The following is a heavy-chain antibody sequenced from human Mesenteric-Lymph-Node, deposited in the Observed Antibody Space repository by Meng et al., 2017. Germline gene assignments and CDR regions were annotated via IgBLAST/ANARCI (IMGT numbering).Heavy chain of an antibody. V-gene: IGHV4-34*01. CDR1: GGSFSGYY. Sequence: SETLSLTCAVYGGSFSGYYWSWIRQPPGKGLEWIGEINHSGRTNYNPSLKSRVTISVDTSKNQFSLKLSSVTAADTAVYYCARDTINSRYSSSWYYNWFDPWGQGTLVTVSS. CDR2: INHSGRT. CDR3: ARDTINSRYSSSWYYNWFDP. J-gene: IGHJ5*02. D-gene: IGHD6-13*01.